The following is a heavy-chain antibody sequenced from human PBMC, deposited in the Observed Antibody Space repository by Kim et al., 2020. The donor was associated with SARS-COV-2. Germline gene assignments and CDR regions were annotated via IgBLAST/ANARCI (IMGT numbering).Heavy chain of an antibody. CDR2: IKKDGGDK. D-gene: IGHD3-10*01. V-gene: IGHV3-7*01. CDR3: ATGTGSF. J-gene: IGHJ4*02. CDR1: KFTFSSYM. Sequence: LSLTCAASKFTFSSYMMTWVRQAPGKGLEWVATIKKDGGDKYYVDSVKGRFTVSRDDAKNLLYLQMNSLRAEDTAVYYCATGTGSFWGQGTLVTVSS.